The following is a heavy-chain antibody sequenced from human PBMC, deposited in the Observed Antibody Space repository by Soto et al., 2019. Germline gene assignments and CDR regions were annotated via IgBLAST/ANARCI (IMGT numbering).Heavy chain of an antibody. CDR1: GYTFTSYA. D-gene: IGHD3-10*01. Sequence: ASVKVSCKASGYTFTSYAMHWVRQAPGQRLEWMGWINAGNGNTKYSQKFQGRVTITRDTSASTAYMELSSLRSEDTAVYYCARDHGSGSHLLYYYYGMDVWGQGTTVTVSS. CDR2: INAGNGNT. V-gene: IGHV1-3*01. CDR3: ARDHGSGSHLLYYYYGMDV. J-gene: IGHJ6*02.